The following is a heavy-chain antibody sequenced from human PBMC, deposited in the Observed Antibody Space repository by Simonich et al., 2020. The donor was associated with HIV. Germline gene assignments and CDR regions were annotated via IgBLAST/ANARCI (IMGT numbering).Heavy chain of an antibody. J-gene: IGHJ6*03. V-gene: IGHV4-34*01. D-gene: IGHD2-15*01. CDR1: GGSFSGYH. Sequence: QVQLQQWGAGLLKPSETLSLTCAVYGGSFSGYHWSWIRQPPGKGREWIGDINHSGSTNYNPSLKSRVTISVDPSKNQFSLKLGSVTAADTAVYYCVRGPVVVLVATPQSYYYMDVWGKGTTVTVSS. CDR3: VRGPVVVLVATPQSYYYMDV. CDR2: INHSGST.